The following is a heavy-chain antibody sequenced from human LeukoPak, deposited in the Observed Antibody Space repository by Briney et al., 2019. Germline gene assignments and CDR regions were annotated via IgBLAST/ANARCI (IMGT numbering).Heavy chain of an antibody. V-gene: IGHV3-23*01. CDR3: AKSLGYYYDSSGYYEAPLGMDV. Sequence: GGSLRLSCAASGFTFSSYAMSWVRQAPGKGLEWVSAISGSGGSTYYADSVKGRFTISRDNSKNTLYLQMNSLRAEDTAVYYCAKSLGYYYDSSGYYEAPLGMDVWGQGTTVTVSS. J-gene: IGHJ6*02. CDR2: ISGSGGST. D-gene: IGHD3-22*01. CDR1: GFTFSSYA.